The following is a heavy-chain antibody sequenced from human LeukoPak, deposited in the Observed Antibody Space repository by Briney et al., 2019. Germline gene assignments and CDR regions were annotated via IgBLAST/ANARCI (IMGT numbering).Heavy chain of an antibody. CDR2: ISSSNYI. CDR3: ARDYRSYGY. D-gene: IGHD3-16*02. V-gene: IGHV3-69-1*01. J-gene: IGHJ4*02. Sequence: GGSLRLSCAASGFTFTDYTMNWVRQAPGKGLEWVSSISSSNYIYYADSVKSRFTISRDNAKNSLYLQMNSLRAEDTAVYYCARDYRSYGYWSQGTLVTVSS. CDR1: GFTFTDYT.